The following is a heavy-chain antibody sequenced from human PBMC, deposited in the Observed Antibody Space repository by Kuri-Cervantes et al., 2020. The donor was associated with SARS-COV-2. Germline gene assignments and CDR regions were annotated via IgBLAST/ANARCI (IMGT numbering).Heavy chain of an antibody. CDR3: ARHLSVLRFLEWATNWFDP. V-gene: IGHV4-39*01. CDR2: IYYSGST. J-gene: IGHJ5*02. Sequence: GSLRLSCTVSGGSISSSSYYWGWIRQPPGKGLEWIGSIYYSGSTYYNPSLKSRVTISVDTSKNQFSLKLSSVTAADTAVYYCARHLSVLRFLEWATNWFDPWGQGTLVTVSS. D-gene: IGHD3-3*01. CDR1: GGSISSSSYY.